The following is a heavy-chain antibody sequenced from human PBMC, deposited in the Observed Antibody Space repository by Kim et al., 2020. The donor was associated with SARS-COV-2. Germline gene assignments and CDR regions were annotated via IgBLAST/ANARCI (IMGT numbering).Heavy chain of an antibody. D-gene: IGHD1-1*01. CDR3: ATNWFPTTYYYYGMDV. CDR1: GGSFSGYY. J-gene: IGHJ6*02. V-gene: IGHV4-34*01. CDR2: INHSGST. Sequence: SETLSLTCAVYGGSFSGYYWSWIRQPPGKGLEWIGEINHSGSTNYNPSLKSRVTISVDTSKNQFSLKLSSVTAADTAVYYCATNWFPTTYYYYGMDVWGQGTTVTVSS.